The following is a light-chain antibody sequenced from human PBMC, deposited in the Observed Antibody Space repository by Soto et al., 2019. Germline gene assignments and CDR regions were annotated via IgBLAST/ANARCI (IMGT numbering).Light chain of an antibody. J-gene: IGLJ2*01. CDR1: SSDVGGYNY. CDR2: EVS. Sequence: QSALTQPPSASGSPGQSVAISCTGTSSDVGGYNYVSWYQHHPGKAPKLMMYEVSRRPSGVPDRFSGSKSGNTASLTVSGLQAEDEADYYCNSYAGSNNVVFGGGTQLTVL. V-gene: IGLV2-8*01. CDR3: NSYAGSNNVV.